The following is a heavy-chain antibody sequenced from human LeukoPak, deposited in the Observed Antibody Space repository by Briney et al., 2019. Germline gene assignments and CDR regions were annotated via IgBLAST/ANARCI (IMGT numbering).Heavy chain of an antibody. J-gene: IGHJ6*02. V-gene: IGHV3-21*01. CDR3: ARGPGSGTGGMDV. CDR1: GFTFSSYS. D-gene: IGHD3-10*01. CDR2: ISSSSSYI. Sequence: GGSLRLSCAASGFTFSSYSMNWVRQAPGKGLEWVLSISSSSSYIYYADSVKGRFTISGDNAKNSLYLQMNSLRAEDTAVYYCARGPGSGTGGMDVWGQGTTVTVSS.